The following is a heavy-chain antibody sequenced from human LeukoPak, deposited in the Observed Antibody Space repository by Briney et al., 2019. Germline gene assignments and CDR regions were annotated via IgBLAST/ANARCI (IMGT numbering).Heavy chain of an antibody. J-gene: IGHJ3*02. Sequence: PGGSLRLSCAASGFTFSSYGMHWVRQAPGKGLEWVAVIWYDGSNKYYADSVKGRFTISRDNSKNTLYLQMNSLRAEDTAVYYCAKVVSTVATRDHDAFDIWGQGTTVTVSS. V-gene: IGHV3-33*06. CDR2: IWYDGSNK. CDR3: AKVVSTVATRDHDAFDI. D-gene: IGHD4-17*01. CDR1: GFTFSSYG.